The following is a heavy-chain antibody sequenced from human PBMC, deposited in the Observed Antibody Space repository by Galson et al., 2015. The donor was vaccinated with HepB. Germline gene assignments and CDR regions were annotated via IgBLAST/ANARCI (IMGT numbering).Heavy chain of an antibody. CDR1: GFTFSSSA. CDR3: ATYGSGNYYKKVLDY. D-gene: IGHD3-10*01. J-gene: IGHJ4*02. CDR2: LSGSGATT. Sequence: SLRLSCAASGFTFSSSAMSWVRQTPGRGLEWVSGLSGSGATTYYADSVKGRFTISRDNSKNTLSLQMNSLRAEDTAVYYCATYGSGNYYKKVLDYWGQGTLVTVSS. V-gene: IGHV3-23*01.